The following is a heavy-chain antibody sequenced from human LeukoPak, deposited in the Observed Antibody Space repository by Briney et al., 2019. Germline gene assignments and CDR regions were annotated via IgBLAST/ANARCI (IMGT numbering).Heavy chain of an antibody. CDR3: ARINSSRWYDF. CDR1: GYTFAGYY. CDR2: INPKIGGT. J-gene: IGHJ4*02. V-gene: IGHV1-2*02. Sequence: ASVKVSYKASGYTFAGYYMHWVRQAPGQGLEWMGWINPKIGGTNYAQKFQGRVTMTRDTSISTAYMELSRLRFDDTAVYYCARINSSRWYDFWGQGTLVTVSS. D-gene: IGHD6-13*01.